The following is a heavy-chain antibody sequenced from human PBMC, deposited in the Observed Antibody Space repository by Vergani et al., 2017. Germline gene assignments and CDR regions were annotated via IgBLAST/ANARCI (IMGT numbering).Heavy chain of an antibody. V-gene: IGHV4-39*01. CDR2: VSYSGAT. D-gene: IGHD3/OR15-3a*01. Sequence: QVLLQESGPGLVKPSETLSLTCTVSGGSVDSRKHYWGWIRQPPGKGLGWIGTVSYSGATYYTPSLKNRIKVSLNTSENQFSLQMSSVTAADTAVYYCAKQIYEFWNGYSYYYHYYMDVWGKGTTVTVSS. CDR1: GGSVDSRKHY. CDR3: AKQIYEFWNGYSYYYHYYMDV. J-gene: IGHJ6*03.